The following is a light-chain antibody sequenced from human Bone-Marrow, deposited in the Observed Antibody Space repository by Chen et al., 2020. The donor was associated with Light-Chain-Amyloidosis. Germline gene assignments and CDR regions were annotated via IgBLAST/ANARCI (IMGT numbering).Light chain of an antibody. CDR2: DDS. Sequence: SSVLTQPSSMSVAPGETATLACGGYNIGISSVLWYQQTPGPAPLLVVNDDSDRRSGIPGRLGGSNAGNTATLTSSRVEAGDEADYYCQVWDRSSDRPVFGGGTKLTVL. J-gene: IGLJ3*02. CDR1: NIGISS. CDR3: QVWDRSSDRPV. V-gene: IGLV3-21*02.